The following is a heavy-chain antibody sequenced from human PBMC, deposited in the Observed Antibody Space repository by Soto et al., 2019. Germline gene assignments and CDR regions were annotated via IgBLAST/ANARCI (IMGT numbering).Heavy chain of an antibody. V-gene: IGHV4-59*12. CDR3: ASGSPGGYDFDY. CDR1: GGSISSYY. J-gene: IGHJ4*02. CDR2: IYHSGST. D-gene: IGHD5-12*01. Sequence: SLTCTVSGGSISSYYWSWIRQPPGKGLEWIGEIYHSGSTNYNPSLKSRVTISVDKSKNQFSLKLSSVTAADTAVYYCASGSPGGYDFDYWGQGTLVTVSS.